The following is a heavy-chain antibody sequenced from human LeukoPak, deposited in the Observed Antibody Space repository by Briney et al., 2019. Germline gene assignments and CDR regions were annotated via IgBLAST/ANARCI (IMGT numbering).Heavy chain of an antibody. Sequence: SETLSLTCTVSGGSISSYYWSWIRQAPGKGLEWIGYIYYSGSTNYNPSLKSRVTISVDTSKNQFSLKLSSVTAADTAVYYCARDRYSGYGATGYWGQGTLVTVSS. J-gene: IGHJ4*02. V-gene: IGHV4-59*01. CDR3: ARDRYSGYGATGY. CDR2: IYYSGST. CDR1: GGSISSYY. D-gene: IGHD5-12*01.